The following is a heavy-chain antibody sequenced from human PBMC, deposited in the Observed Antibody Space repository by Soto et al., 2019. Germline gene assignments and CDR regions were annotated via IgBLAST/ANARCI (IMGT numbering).Heavy chain of an antibody. D-gene: IGHD2-21*01. CDR3: ARGGGPYVWFNEF. J-gene: IGHJ4*02. V-gene: IGHV1-69*01. CDR1: GGLFSSFV. Sequence: QGQLVQSGPEVKKPGSSVKVSCKDSGGLFSSFVISWVRQAPGQGLEWVGGIIPVFGTTNYAEKFQARVTITADESTNTAYRELSSLTSGDTAMYYCARGGGPYVWFNEFWGQGTLVTVSS. CDR2: IIPVFGTT.